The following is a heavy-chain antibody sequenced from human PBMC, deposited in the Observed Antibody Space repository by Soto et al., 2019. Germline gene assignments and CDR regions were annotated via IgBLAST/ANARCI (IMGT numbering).Heavy chain of an antibody. V-gene: IGHV1-8*01. Sequence: ASVKVSCKASGYTFTSHDINWVRQATGQGLEWMGWMNPNSGNTGYAQKFQGRVTMTRNTSISTAYMELSSLRSEDTAVYYCARGRRTIFGVVIISGPRSGKYYFDYWGQGTLVTVSS. J-gene: IGHJ4*02. CDR2: MNPNSGNT. CDR1: GYTFTSHD. D-gene: IGHD3-3*01. CDR3: ARGRRTIFGVVIISGPRSGKYYFDY.